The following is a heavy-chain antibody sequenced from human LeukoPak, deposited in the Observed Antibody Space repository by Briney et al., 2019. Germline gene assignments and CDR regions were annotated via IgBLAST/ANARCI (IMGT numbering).Heavy chain of an antibody. D-gene: IGHD3-10*01. J-gene: IGHJ4*02. CDR1: GFTFSSYW. CDR2: INSDGSST. CDR3: ASHNFGSGSSFDY. Sequence: GGSLRLSCAASGFTFSSYWMHWVRQAPGKGLVWVSRINSDGSSTTYADSVKGRLTISRDNAKNTLYLQTNSLRAEDTAVYYCASHNFGSGSSFDYWGQGTLVTVSS. V-gene: IGHV3-74*01.